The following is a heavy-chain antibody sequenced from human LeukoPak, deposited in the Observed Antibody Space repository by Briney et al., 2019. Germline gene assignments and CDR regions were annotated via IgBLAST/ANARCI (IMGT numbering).Heavy chain of an antibody. V-gene: IGHV3-30*18. J-gene: IGHJ6*02. CDR1: GFTLNTYG. CDR3: AKERYPTAGSMTGLDV. D-gene: IGHD3-10*01. Sequence: GGSLRLSCTASGFTLNTYGMHWVRQAPGKGLEWVAMVSYDGRREYVADSVKGRFTISRDISKNTLNLQMNSLRAEDTAVYYCAKERYPTAGSMTGLDVWGQGTTVTV. CDR2: VSYDGRRE.